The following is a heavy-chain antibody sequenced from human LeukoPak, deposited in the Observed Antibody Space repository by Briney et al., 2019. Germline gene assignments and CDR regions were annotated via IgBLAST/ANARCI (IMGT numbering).Heavy chain of an antibody. J-gene: IGHJ4*02. CDR3: ARQTLLWFGELTFDY. CDR2: INHSGST. V-gene: IGHV4-34*01. Sequence: RASETLSLTCAVYGGSFSGYYWSWIRQPPGKGLEWIGEINHSGSTNYNPSLKSRVTISVDTSKNQFSLKLSSVTAADTAVYYCARQTLLWFGELTFDYWGQGTLVTVSS. CDR1: GGSFSGYY. D-gene: IGHD3-10*01.